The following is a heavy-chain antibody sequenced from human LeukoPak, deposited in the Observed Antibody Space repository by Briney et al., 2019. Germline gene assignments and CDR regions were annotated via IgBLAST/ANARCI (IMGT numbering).Heavy chain of an antibody. J-gene: IGHJ4*02. CDR3: ARSNREFASGTGDF. CDR2: ISSGGSSI. D-gene: IGHD3-10*01. CDR1: GFTFSSYE. Sequence: PGGSLRLSCAASGFTFSSYEMNWVRQAPGKGLEWLSYISSGGSSIYYADSVKGRFTISRDNAKNSLYLQMNSLRAEDTAVYYCARSNREFASGTGDFWGQGTLVTVSS. V-gene: IGHV3-48*03.